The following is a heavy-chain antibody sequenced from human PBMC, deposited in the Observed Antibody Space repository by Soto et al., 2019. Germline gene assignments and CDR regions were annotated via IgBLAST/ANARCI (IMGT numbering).Heavy chain of an antibody. V-gene: IGHV4-30-2*01. CDR2: IYHSGST. CDR3: ASQEYSVGYYGMDV. J-gene: IGHJ6*02. D-gene: IGHD1-26*01. CDR1: GGSISSGGYS. Sequence: QLQLQESGSGLVKPSQTLSLTCAVSGGSISSGGYSWSWIRQPPGKGLEWIGYIYHSGSTYYNPSRKSRATIAVDRSKNQVSLKLSSVTAADTAVYYCASQEYSVGYYGMDVWGQGTTVTVSS.